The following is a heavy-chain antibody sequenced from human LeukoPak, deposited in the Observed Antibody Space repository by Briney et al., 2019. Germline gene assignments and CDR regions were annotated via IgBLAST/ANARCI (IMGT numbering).Heavy chain of an antibody. CDR3: ARRGYGDGYFDS. CDR2: IYPGGSDT. V-gene: IGHV5-51*01. CDR1: GYSFTTYW. J-gene: IGHJ4*02. Sequence: GESLKISCKGSGYSFTTYWIAWVRQMPGKGLEWMGIIYPGGSDTRYNPSFQGQVTISADKSISTAYLQWNSLKASDTAIYHCARRGYGDGYFDSWGQGTLVTVSS. D-gene: IGHD5-18*01.